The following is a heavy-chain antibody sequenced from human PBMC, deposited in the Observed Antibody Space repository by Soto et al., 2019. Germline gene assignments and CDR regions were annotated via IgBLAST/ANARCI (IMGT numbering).Heavy chain of an antibody. V-gene: IGHV3-33*01. D-gene: IGHD3-10*01. CDR2: IWYDGSNK. Sequence: QVQLVESGGGVVQPGRSLRLSCAASGFTFSSYGMHWVRQAPGKGLEWVAVIWYDGSNKYYADSVKGRFTISRDNSKNTVYLQMNSLRAEDTAVYYCARASMVRGVIPNYGMDVWGQGTTVTVSS. CDR3: ARASMVRGVIPNYGMDV. CDR1: GFTFSSYG. J-gene: IGHJ6*02.